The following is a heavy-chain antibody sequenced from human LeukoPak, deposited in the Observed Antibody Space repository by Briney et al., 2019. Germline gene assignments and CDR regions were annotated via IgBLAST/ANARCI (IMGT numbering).Heavy chain of an antibody. J-gene: IGHJ4*02. V-gene: IGHV3-48*03. D-gene: IGHD2-2*01. CDR3: ARAGGGYIVVVPAAFDY. CDR1: GFTFSSYE. Sequence: GGSLRLSCAASGFTFSSYEMNWVRQAPGKGLEWVSYISSSGSTIYYADSVKGRFTISRDNAKNSLYLQMNSLRAEDTAVYYCARAGGGYIVVVPAAFDYWGQGTLVTVSP. CDR2: ISSSGSTI.